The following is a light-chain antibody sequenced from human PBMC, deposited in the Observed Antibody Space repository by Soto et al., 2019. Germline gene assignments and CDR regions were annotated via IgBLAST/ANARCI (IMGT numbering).Light chain of an antibody. Sequence: QSVLTQSPSASASLGASIKLTCPLSSGHSSYSIAWHQQQPEKGPRFLMKLSSDGSHIRGDGITDRFSGSSSGAERYLTISSLRSEDEADYYCQTWGTAFKVFGGGTQLTVL. CDR3: QTWGTAFKV. V-gene: IGLV4-69*01. CDR1: SGHSSYS. CDR2: LSSDGSH. J-gene: IGLJ3*02.